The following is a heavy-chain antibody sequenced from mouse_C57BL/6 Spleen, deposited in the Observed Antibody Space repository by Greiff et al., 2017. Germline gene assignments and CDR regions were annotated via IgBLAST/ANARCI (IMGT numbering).Heavy chain of an antibody. CDR1: GYTFTDYY. CDR2: INPNNGGT. V-gene: IGHV1-26*01. CDR3: ARAPFTTVVATDY. Sequence: EVQLQQSGPELVKPGASVKISCKASGYTFTDYYMNWVKQSHGKSLEWIGDINPNNGGTSYNQKFKGKATLTVDKSSSTAYMELRSLTSEDSAVYYCARAPFTTVVATDYWGQGTTLTVSS. J-gene: IGHJ2*01. D-gene: IGHD1-1*01.